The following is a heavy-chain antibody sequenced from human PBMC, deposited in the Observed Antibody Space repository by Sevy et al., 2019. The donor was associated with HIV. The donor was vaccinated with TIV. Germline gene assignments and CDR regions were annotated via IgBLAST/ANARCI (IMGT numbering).Heavy chain of an antibody. V-gene: IGHV4-39*01. CDR3: ARLCYGCAFDI. D-gene: IGHD2-15*01. J-gene: IGHJ3*02. CDR1: GGSISSSSYY. CDR2: IYHSRST. Sequence: SETLSLTCTVSGGSISSSSYYWGWIRQPPGKGLEGIGSIYHSRSTYYNPSLKSRVTISVDTSKNQFSLRLSSVTAADTAVYYCARLCYGCAFDIWGQGTMVTVSS.